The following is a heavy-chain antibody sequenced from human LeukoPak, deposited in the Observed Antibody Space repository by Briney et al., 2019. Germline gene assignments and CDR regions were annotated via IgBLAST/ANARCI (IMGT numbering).Heavy chain of an antibody. D-gene: IGHD6-19*01. CDR1: GFTFSSYW. Sequence: PGGSLRLSCAASGFTFSSYWMSWVRQAPGKGLEWVANIKQDGSEKYYVDSVKGRFTICRDNAKNSLYLQMNSLRAEDTAVYYCARELAVALGSNYGMDVWGQGTTVTVSS. CDR2: IKQDGSEK. V-gene: IGHV3-7*01. J-gene: IGHJ6*02. CDR3: ARELAVALGSNYGMDV.